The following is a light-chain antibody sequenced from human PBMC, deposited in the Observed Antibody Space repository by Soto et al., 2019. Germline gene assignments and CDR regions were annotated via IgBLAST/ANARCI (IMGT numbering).Light chain of an antibody. CDR2: GAS. CDR3: QQRSNWPST. CDR1: QSVSSSY. V-gene: IGKV3D-20*02. J-gene: IGKJ5*01. Sequence: EIVLTQSPGTLSLSPGERATLSCRASQSVSSSYLAWYQQKPGQAPRLLIFGASARPTGIPARISGSGSGTDFTLTISSLEPEDFAVYYCQQRSNWPSTFGQGTRLENK.